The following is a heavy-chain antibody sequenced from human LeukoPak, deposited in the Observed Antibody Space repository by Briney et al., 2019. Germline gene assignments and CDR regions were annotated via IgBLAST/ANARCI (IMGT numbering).Heavy chain of an antibody. CDR2: IYSGGNT. CDR3: ARGTVTAPDY. CDR1: GFSVSNTY. D-gene: IGHD2-21*02. J-gene: IGHJ4*02. V-gene: IGHV3-53*01. Sequence: GGSLRLSCAASGFSVSNTYMSWVRQAPGRGLEWVSIIYSGGNTYYADSVKGRFTISRDNSKNTLYLQMNRLRPEDTAVYYCARGTVTAPDYWGQGTLVTVSS.